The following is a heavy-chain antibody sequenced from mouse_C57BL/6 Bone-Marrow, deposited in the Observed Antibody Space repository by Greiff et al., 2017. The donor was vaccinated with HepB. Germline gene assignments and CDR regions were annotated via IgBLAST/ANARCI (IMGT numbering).Heavy chain of an antibody. CDR2: IYPGSGST. CDR3: ARLFITTVVAYYYAMDY. V-gene: IGHV1-55*01. CDR1: GYTFTSYW. D-gene: IGHD1-1*01. J-gene: IGHJ4*01. Sequence: VQLQQPGAELVKPGASVKMSCKASGYTFTSYWITWVKQRPGQGLEWIGDIYPGSGSTNYNEKFKSKATLTVDTSSSTAYMQLSSLTSEDSAVYYCARLFITTVVAYYYAMDYWGQGTSVTVSS.